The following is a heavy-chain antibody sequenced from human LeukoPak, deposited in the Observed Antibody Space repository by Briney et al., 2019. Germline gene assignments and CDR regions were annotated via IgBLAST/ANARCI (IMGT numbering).Heavy chain of an antibody. CDR2: TYYSGST. CDR3: TRGNRDGYWYFDL. Sequence: SETLSLTCTVSGDSVSSGSYYWSWIRQPPGKGLEWIGYTYYSGSTNYNPSLKSRVTISVDTSKNQFSLKLSSVTAADTAVYYCTRGNRDGYWYFDLWGRGTLVTVSS. CDR1: GDSVSSGSYY. D-gene: IGHD5-24*01. J-gene: IGHJ2*01. V-gene: IGHV4-61*01.